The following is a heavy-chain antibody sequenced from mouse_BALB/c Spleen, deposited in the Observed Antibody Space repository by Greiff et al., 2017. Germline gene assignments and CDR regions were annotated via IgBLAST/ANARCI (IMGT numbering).Heavy chain of an antibody. J-gene: IGHJ4*01. Sequence: VQGVESGPGLVAPSQSLSITCTVSGFSLTGYGVNWVRQPPGKGLEWLGMIWGDGSTDYNSALKSRLSISKDNSKSQVFLKMNSLQTDDTARYYCASYDYDGGYYAMDYWGQGTSVTVSS. CDR1: GFSLTGYG. D-gene: IGHD2-4*01. CDR3: ASYDYDGGYYAMDY. CDR2: IWGDGST. V-gene: IGHV2-6-7*01.